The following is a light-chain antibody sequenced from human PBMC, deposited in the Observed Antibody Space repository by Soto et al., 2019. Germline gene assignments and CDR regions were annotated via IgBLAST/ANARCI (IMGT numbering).Light chain of an antibody. V-gene: IGKV2-28*01. CDR2: LGS. Sequence: DIVMTQSPLSLPVTPGEPASISCRSSQSLLHSNGYNYLDWYLQKPGQSPQLLIYLGSNRASGVPDRLSGSGSGTDFTLKISRVEAEDFGVYYCMQALQTPVTFGPGTKVDIK. CDR3: MQALQTPVT. J-gene: IGKJ3*01. CDR1: QSLLHSNGYNY.